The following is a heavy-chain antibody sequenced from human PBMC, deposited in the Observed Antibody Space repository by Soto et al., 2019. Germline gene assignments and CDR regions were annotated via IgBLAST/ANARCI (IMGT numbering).Heavy chain of an antibody. CDR1: GGSISSYY. V-gene: IGHV4-59*01. Sequence: SETLSLTCTVSGGSISSYYWSWIRQPPGKGLEWIGYIYYSGSTNYNPSLKSRVTISVDTSKNQFSLKPSSVTAADTAVYYCAASGGYYYYYMDVWGKGTTVTVSS. J-gene: IGHJ6*03. CDR3: AASGGYYYYYMDV. D-gene: IGHD1-26*01. CDR2: IYYSGST.